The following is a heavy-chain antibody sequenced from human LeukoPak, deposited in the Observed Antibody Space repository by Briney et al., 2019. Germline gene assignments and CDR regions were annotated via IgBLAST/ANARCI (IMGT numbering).Heavy chain of an antibody. J-gene: IGHJ4*02. Sequence: SETLSLTCAVYGGSFSGYYWSWIRQPPGKGLEWIGEINHSGSTNYNPSLKSRVTISVDTSKNQFSLKLSSVTAADTAVYYCARQVGATGPFDYWGQGTLVTVSS. CDR2: INHSGST. D-gene: IGHD1-26*01. CDR1: GGSFSGYY. CDR3: ARQVGATGPFDY. V-gene: IGHV4-34*01.